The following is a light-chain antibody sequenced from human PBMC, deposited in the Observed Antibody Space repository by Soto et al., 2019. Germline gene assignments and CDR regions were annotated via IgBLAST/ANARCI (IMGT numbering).Light chain of an antibody. CDR1: QSVRSN. CDR3: QQRDNWPWT. V-gene: IGKV3-11*01. Sequence: EIVLTQSPATLYLSPGERATLSCRASQSVRSNLAWYQQQPGQAPRLLIYDASNRATGIPGRFSGSGSGTDFTLTISNLEPEDCAVYYCQQRDNWPWTFGQGAKVEIK. CDR2: DAS. J-gene: IGKJ1*01.